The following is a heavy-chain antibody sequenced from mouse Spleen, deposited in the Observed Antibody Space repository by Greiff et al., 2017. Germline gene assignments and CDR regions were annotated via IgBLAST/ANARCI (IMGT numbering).Heavy chain of an antibody. J-gene: IGHJ3*01. V-gene: IGHV1-61*01. CDR2: IYPSDSET. CDR1: GYTFTSYW. D-gene: IGHD2-4*01. CDR3: ARGSYDYDVKFFAY. Sequence: QVQLQQPGAELVRPGSSVKLSCKASGYTFTSYWMDWVKQRPGQGLEWIGNIYPSDSETHYNQKFKDKATLTVDKSSSTAYMQLSILTSEDSAVYYCARGSYDYDVKFFAYWGQGTLVTVSA.